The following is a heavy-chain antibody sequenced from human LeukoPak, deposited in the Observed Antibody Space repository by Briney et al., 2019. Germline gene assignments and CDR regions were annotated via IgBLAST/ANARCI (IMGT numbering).Heavy chain of an antibody. D-gene: IGHD5-18*01. V-gene: IGHV3-23*01. CDR2: ISGSGGST. Sequence: GGSLRLSCAASGFTFSSYAMSWVRQAPGKGLEWVSAISGSGGSTYYADSVKGRFTISRDNSKNTLYPQMNSLRAEDTAVYYCAKDYSWIQLWFSPYFDYWGQGTLVTVSS. J-gene: IGHJ4*02. CDR3: AKDYSWIQLWFSPYFDY. CDR1: GFTFSSYA.